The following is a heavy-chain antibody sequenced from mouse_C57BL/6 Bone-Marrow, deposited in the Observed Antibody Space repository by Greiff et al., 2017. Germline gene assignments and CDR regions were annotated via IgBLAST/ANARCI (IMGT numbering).Heavy chain of an antibody. CDR3: AELGQAFDY. CDR2: ISYDGSN. V-gene: IGHV3-6*01. CDR1: GYSITSGYY. Sequence: VQLQQSGPGLVKPSQSLSLTCSVTGYSITSGYYWNWIRQFPGNKLEWMGYISYDGSNNYNPSLKNRISSTRDTSKNQFFLKLNSVTTEDTATYYCAELGQAFDYWGQGTTLTVSS. D-gene: IGHD4-1*01. J-gene: IGHJ2*01.